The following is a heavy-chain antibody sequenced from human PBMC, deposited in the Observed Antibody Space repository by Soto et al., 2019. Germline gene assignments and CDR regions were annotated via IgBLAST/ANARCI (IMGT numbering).Heavy chain of an antibody. V-gene: IGHV3-23*01. CDR2: IRSSGGNT. Sequence: EVQLLESGGGLVQLGGSLRLSCVSSGFTFNNYAMSWVRQAPGKGLEWVSSIRSSGGNTNYADSMKGRFTISRDNSKKILYLQKKSLRADDKAVYYCAKNSENYGDSRYDSWGQGILVTVTS. D-gene: IGHD4-17*01. J-gene: IGHJ4*02. CDR3: AKNSENYGDSRYDS. CDR1: GFTFNNYA.